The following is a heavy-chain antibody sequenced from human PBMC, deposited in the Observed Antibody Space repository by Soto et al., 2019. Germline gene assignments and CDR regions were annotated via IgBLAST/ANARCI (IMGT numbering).Heavy chain of an antibody. CDR1: GYTFTSYG. CDR3: ARGNLGGGSWDWFDP. CDR2: ISAYNGNT. V-gene: IGHV1-18*01. J-gene: IGHJ5*02. D-gene: IGHD2-15*01. Sequence: GASVKVSCKASGYTFTSYGISWVRQAPGQGLEWMGWISAYNGNTNYAQKLQGRVTMTTDTSTSTAYMELRSLRSDDTAVYYCARGNLGGGSWDWFDPWGQGTLVTVSS.